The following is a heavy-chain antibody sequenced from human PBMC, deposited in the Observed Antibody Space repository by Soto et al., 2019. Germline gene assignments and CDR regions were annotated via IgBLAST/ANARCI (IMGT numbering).Heavy chain of an antibody. CDR1: GYTFPSYY. V-gene: IGHV1-46*01. D-gene: IGHD2-2*01. CDR3: ARGRIVVVPAARCLEDFDI. CDR2: INPSGGST. Sequence: ASVKVSCKASGYTFPSYYMHWVRQARGQGLEWMGIINPSGGSTSYAQEFQARVTMTRDTSTSTVYMERSSLRSEATAVHYCARGRIVVVPAARCLEDFDI. J-gene: IGHJ3*02.